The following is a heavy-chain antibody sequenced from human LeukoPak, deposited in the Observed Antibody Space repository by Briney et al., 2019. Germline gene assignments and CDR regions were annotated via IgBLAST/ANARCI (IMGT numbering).Heavy chain of an antibody. Sequence: PSETLSLTCTVSGGSISSHYWSWIRQPPGKGLEWIGYIYYSGSTNYNPSLKSRVTISVDTSKNQFSLKLGSVTAADTAVYYCAREVEGFWSGYQDYWGQGTLVTVSS. CDR2: IYYSGST. CDR3: AREVEGFWSGYQDY. D-gene: IGHD3-3*01. CDR1: GGSISSHY. J-gene: IGHJ4*02. V-gene: IGHV4-59*11.